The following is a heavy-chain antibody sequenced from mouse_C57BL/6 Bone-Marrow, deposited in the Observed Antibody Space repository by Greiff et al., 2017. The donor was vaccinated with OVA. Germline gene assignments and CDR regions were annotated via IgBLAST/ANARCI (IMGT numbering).Heavy chain of an antibody. D-gene: IGHD4-1*01. Sequence: VHLVESGAELVKPGASVKISCKASGYAFSSYWMNWVKQRPGKGLEWIGQIYPGDGDTNYNGKFKGKATLTADKSSSTAYMQLSSLTSEDSAVYFCARGDWDYFDYWGQGTTLTVSS. V-gene: IGHV1-80*01. J-gene: IGHJ2*01. CDR2: IYPGDGDT. CDR1: GYAFSSYW. CDR3: ARGDWDYFDY.